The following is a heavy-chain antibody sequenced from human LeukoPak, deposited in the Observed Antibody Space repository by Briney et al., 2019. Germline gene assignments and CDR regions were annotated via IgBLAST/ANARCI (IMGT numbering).Heavy chain of an antibody. Sequence: SVKVSCKASGGTFSSYAISWVRQAPGQGLEWMGRIIPIFGTANYAQKFQGRVTITTDESTSTAYMELSSLRSEDTAVYYCARDSPSYDYVWGSYPQVAFDIGGQGTMVTVSS. CDR3: ARDSPSYDYVWGSYPQVAFDI. V-gene: IGHV1-69*05. J-gene: IGHJ3*02. CDR1: GGTFSSYA. CDR2: IIPIFGTA. D-gene: IGHD3-16*02.